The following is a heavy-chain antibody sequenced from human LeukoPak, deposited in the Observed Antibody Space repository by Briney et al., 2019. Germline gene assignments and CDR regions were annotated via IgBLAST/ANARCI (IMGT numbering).Heavy chain of an antibody. CDR1: EFTFSDYS. V-gene: IGHV3-21*01. CDR3: ARGGGAVALYYFDY. CDR2: ISSSSSYI. D-gene: IGHD6-19*01. Sequence: GGSLRLSCAASEFTFSDYSMNWVRQAPGKGLEWVSSISSSSSYIYYADSVKGRFTISRDNAKNSLYLQTNSLRAEDAAVYYCARGGGAVALYYFDYWGQGTLVTVSS. J-gene: IGHJ4*02.